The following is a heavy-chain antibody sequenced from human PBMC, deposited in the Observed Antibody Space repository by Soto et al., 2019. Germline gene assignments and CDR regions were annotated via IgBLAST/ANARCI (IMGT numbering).Heavy chain of an antibody. J-gene: IGHJ4*02. D-gene: IGHD3-16*02. CDR1: GGSISSSSYY. CDR2: IYYSGST. CDR3: ARVGELSFSPLYYFDY. Sequence: SETLSLTCTVSGGSISSSSYYWGWIRQPPGKGLEWIGSIYYSGSTYYNPSLKSRVTISVDTSKNQFSLKLSSVTAADTAVYYCARVGELSFSPLYYFDYWGQGTXVTVSS. V-gene: IGHV4-39*01.